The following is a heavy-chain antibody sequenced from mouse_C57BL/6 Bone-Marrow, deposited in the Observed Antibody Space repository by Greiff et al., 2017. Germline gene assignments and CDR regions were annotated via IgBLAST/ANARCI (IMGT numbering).Heavy chain of an antibody. CDR3: ARTGSAGYYAMDY. CDR2: IWSGGST. V-gene: IGHV2-2*01. Sequence: QVQLQQSGPGLVQPSQSLSITCTVSGFSFTSYGVHWVRQSPGKGLEWLGVIWSGGSTDYNAAFISRLSISKDNPKSQVFFKMNSLQADDTAIYYCARTGSAGYYAMDYWGQGTSVTVSS. J-gene: IGHJ4*01. CDR1: GFSFTSYG.